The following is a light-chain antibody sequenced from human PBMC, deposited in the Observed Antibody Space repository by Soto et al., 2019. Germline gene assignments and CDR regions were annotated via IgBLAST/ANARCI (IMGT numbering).Light chain of an antibody. CDR3: SSYAGSNKV. V-gene: IGLV2-8*01. CDR1: SSDVGGYNY. Sequence: QSALTQPPSASGSPGQSVTISCTGTSSDVGGYNYVSWYQQHPGKAPKLMIYAVSQRPSGVPDRFSGSKSGNTASLTVSGLQAEDEPDYYCSSYAGSNKVFGGGTKVTVL. J-gene: IGLJ2*01. CDR2: AVS.